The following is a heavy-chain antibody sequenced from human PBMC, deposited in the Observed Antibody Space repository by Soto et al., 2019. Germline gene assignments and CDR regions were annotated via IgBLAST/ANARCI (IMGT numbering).Heavy chain of an antibody. D-gene: IGHD3-3*01. CDR3: ARDGFYDFWSGYNTWVDY. V-gene: IGHV3-21*01. Sequence: EVQLVESGGGLVKPGGSLRLSCAASGFTFSSYSMNWVRQAPGKGLEWVSSISSSSSYIYYADSVKGRFTISRDNAKNSLYLQMNSLRAEDTAVYYCARDGFYDFWSGYNTWVDYWGQGTLVTVSS. CDR1: GFTFSSYS. CDR2: ISSSSSYI. J-gene: IGHJ4*02.